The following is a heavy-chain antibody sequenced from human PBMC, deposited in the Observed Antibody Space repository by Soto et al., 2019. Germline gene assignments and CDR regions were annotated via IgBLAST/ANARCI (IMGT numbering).Heavy chain of an antibody. CDR1: GFTFSSYG. D-gene: IGHD6-6*01. CDR2: IWYDGSNK. Sequence: GGSLRLSCAASGFTFSSYGMHWVRQAPGKGLEWVAVIWYDGSNKYYADSVKGRFTISRDNAKNTLYLQMNSLRAEDTAVYYCARGRQLGYMDVWGKGTTVTVS. CDR3: ARGRQLGYMDV. J-gene: IGHJ6*03. V-gene: IGHV3-33*01.